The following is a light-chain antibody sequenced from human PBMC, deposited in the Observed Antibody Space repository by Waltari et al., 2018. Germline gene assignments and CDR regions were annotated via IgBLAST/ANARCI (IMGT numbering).Light chain of an antibody. J-gene: IGKJ4*01. CDR2: GAS. Sequence: EIVVTQSPATLSVSPGDRATLTCRTSQTLNNNLAWFQQKPGQSPRLLIYGASARASGVPARFSGSGSGTEFTLTITSLQSEDFAVYYCQQSDSLPLTFGGGTKVEIK. CDR1: QTLNNN. V-gene: IGKV3-15*01. CDR3: QQSDSLPLT.